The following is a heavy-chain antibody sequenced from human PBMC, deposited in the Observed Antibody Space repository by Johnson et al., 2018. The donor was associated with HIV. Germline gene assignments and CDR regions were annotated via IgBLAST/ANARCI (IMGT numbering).Heavy chain of an antibody. J-gene: IGHJ3*02. CDR2: IATTGDT. D-gene: IGHD5-18*01. CDR1: GFTFSNYD. V-gene: IGHV3-13*01. Sequence: VQLVESGGGVVQPGRSLRLPCAASGFTFSNYDMHWVRQPTGKRLEWVSGIATTGDTYYAGSVKGRFTISRENAKNTLYLQMNSLKTEDTAMYYCNKEDPRGYGYLFSFGDAFDIWGQGTMVPVSS. CDR3: NKEDPRGYGYLFSFGDAFDI.